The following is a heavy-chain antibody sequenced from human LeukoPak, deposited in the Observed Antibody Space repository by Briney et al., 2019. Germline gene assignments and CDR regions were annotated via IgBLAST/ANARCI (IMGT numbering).Heavy chain of an antibody. CDR2: ISGTGVTT. Sequence: GGSLRLSCAASGFIFNNYAMSWVRQAPGKGLEWVSSISGTGVTTYYADSVKGRFAISRDNSKNTLYLQMTSLRAEDTAVYYCAKDQRFGDLDDYRGQGTLVTASS. V-gene: IGHV3-23*01. CDR1: GFIFNNYA. CDR3: AKDQRFGDLDDY. J-gene: IGHJ4*02. D-gene: IGHD3-10*01.